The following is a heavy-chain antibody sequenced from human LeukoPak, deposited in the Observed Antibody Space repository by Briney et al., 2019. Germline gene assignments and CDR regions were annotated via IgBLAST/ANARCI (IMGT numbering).Heavy chain of an antibody. J-gene: IGHJ4*02. CDR2: INHSGST. CDR1: GGSFSGYY. Sequence: KPSETLSLTCAVYGGSFSGYYWSWIRQPPGKGREWIGEINHSGSTNYDPSLKSRVTISVDTSKNQFSLKLSSVTAADTAVYYCARRRTYYYGSGSYYNPPSNFDYWGQGTLVTVSS. CDR3: ARRRTYYYGSGSYYNPPSNFDY. D-gene: IGHD3-10*01. V-gene: IGHV4-34*01.